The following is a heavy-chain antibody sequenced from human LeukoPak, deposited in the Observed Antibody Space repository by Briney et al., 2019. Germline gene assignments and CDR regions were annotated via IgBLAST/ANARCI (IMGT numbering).Heavy chain of an antibody. Sequence: PGGSLRLSCAASGFTFSSYAMSWVRQAPGKGLEWVSSISGSSSYIYYADSVKGRFTISRDNARNSLYLQMNSLRAEDTAVYYCARADYGDYRREYYFDYWGQGTLVTVSS. CDR1: GFTFSSYA. D-gene: IGHD4-17*01. V-gene: IGHV3-21*01. J-gene: IGHJ4*02. CDR3: ARADYGDYRREYYFDY. CDR2: ISGSSSYI.